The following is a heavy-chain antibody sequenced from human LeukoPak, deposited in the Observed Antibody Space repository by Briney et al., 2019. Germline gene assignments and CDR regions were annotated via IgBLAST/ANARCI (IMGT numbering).Heavy chain of an antibody. CDR2: IKQDGSEK. D-gene: IGHD1-26*01. CDR1: GFTFSSYA. Sequence: PGGSLRLSCAASGFTFSSYAMHWVRQAPGKGLEWVANIKQDGSEKYYVDSVKGRFTISRDNAKNSLYLQMDSLRAEDTAVYYCARKGGSYHDYWGQGTLVTVSS. J-gene: IGHJ4*02. V-gene: IGHV3-7*01. CDR3: ARKGGSYHDY.